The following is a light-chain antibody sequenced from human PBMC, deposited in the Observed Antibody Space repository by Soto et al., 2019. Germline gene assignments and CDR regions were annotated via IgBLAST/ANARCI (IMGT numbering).Light chain of an antibody. Sequence: QSVLTQPPSVSGAPGRRVTLSCTGSRSNIGAGYDVHWYQQLPGTAPKLLIYGNSNRPSGVPDRFSGSKSGTSASLAITGLQAEDEADYYCQSYDSSLSGYVVFGGGTKLTVL. CDR1: RSNIGAGYD. CDR3: QSYDSSLSGYVV. CDR2: GNS. J-gene: IGLJ2*01. V-gene: IGLV1-40*01.